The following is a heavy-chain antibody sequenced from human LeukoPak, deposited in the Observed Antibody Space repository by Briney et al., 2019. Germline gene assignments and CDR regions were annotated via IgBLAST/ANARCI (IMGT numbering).Heavy chain of an antibody. D-gene: IGHD2-15*01. V-gene: IGHV4-34*01. Sequence: SETLSLTCAVYGGSFSGYYWSWIRQPPGKGLEWIGEINHSGGTNYNTSLKSRVTISVDTSKNQFSLKLSSVTAADTAVYYCASGRDCSGGSCYPNWFDPWGQGTLVTVSS. J-gene: IGHJ5*02. CDR2: INHSGGT. CDR1: GGSFSGYY. CDR3: ASGRDCSGGSCYPNWFDP.